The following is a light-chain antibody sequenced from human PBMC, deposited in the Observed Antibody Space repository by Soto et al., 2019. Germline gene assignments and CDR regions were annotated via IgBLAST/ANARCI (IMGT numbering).Light chain of an antibody. CDR2: DAS. CDR1: ETIGNS. Sequence: DMQMTQSPSSLSASVGDRVTITCRASETIGNSLNWFQRKPGKAPNLLIYDASSLQSGVPSRFSGSRSGTEFTLTISILQPEDFATYYCQQSYTLPRTFGQGTKVEIE. V-gene: IGKV1-39*01. CDR3: QQSYTLPRT. J-gene: IGKJ1*01.